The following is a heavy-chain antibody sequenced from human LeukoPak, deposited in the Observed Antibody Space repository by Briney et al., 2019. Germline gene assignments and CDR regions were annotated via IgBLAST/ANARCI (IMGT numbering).Heavy chain of an antibody. J-gene: IGHJ4*02. V-gene: IGHV3-23*01. D-gene: IGHD3-10*01. CDR1: GFTFDDYA. Sequence: GGSLRLSCAASGFTFDDYAMHWVRQAPGKGLEWVSGISGSGGSTYYADSVKGRFTISRDNSKNTLYLQMNSLRAEDTAVYYCAKVEELWFGELSYFDYWGQGTLATVSS. CDR3: AKVEELWFGELSYFDY. CDR2: ISGSGGST.